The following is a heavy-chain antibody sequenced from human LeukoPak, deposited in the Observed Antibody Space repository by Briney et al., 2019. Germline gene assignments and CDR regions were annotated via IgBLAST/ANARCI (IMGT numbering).Heavy chain of an antibody. CDR3: AASGYDYDYYYYMGV. V-gene: IGHV3-66*01. CDR1: EFSVGSNY. J-gene: IGHJ6*03. CDR2: IYSGGST. Sequence: PGGSLRLSCAASEFSVGSNYMTWVRQAPGKGLEWVSLIYSGGSTYYADSVKGRFTISRDNSKNTLYLQMNSLRAEDTAVYYCAASGYDYDYYYYMGVWGQGTTVTISS. D-gene: IGHD5-12*01.